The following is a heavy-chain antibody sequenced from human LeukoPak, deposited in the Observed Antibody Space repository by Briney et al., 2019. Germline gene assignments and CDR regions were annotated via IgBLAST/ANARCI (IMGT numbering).Heavy chain of an antibody. Sequence: PSETLSLTCTVSGGSISSYYWSWIRQPPGKGLEWIGYIYYSGSTNYNPSLKSRVTISEDTSKNQFSLKLSSVTAADTAVYYCARGITMNRNEDFEYWGQGTRVTVSS. CDR2: IYYSGST. V-gene: IGHV4-59*01. CDR1: GGSISSYY. D-gene: IGHD1-14*01. CDR3: ARGITMNRNEDFEY. J-gene: IGHJ4*02.